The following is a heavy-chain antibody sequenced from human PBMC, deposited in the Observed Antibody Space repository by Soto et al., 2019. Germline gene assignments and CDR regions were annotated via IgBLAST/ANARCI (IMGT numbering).Heavy chain of an antibody. CDR2: INPNSGGT. CDR1: GYTFTGYY. D-gene: IGHD6-6*01. J-gene: IGHJ4*02. V-gene: IGHV1-2*02. Sequence: ASVKVSCKASGYTFTGYYMHWVRQAPGQGLEWMGWINPNSGGTNYAQKFQGRVTMTRDTSISTAYMELSRLRSDDTAVYYCARVQKGIAARIFDYWGQGTLVTVSS. CDR3: ARVQKGIAARIFDY.